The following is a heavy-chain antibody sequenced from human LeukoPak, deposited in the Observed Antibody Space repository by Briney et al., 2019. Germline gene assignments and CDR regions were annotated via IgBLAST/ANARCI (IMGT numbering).Heavy chain of an antibody. D-gene: IGHD2-2*01. J-gene: IGHJ1*01. Sequence: GGSLRLSCAASGFTFRNYAMSWVRQAPGKGLEWVSLISGSGDTYYADSVKGRFTISRDNSKNTLYLQMNSLRAEDTAVYCCATAHQFSFQDWGQGTLVTVSS. CDR3: ATAHQFSFQD. CDR1: GFTFRNYA. V-gene: IGHV3-23*01. CDR2: ISGSGDT.